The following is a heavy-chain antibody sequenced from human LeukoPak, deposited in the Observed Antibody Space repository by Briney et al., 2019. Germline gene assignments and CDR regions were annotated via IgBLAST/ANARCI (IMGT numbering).Heavy chain of an antibody. CDR2: IDSDGSIT. CDR3: ASSTQISKYADY. Sequence: GGSLRLSCAASGFTFSSYWMHWVRQAPGKGLVWVSRIDSDGSITTYADSVRGRFTISRDNAKSTLYLQMNSLRAEDTAVYYCASSTQISKYADYWGQGALVTVSS. D-gene: IGHD2-2*01. J-gene: IGHJ4*02. CDR1: GFTFSSYW. V-gene: IGHV3-74*01.